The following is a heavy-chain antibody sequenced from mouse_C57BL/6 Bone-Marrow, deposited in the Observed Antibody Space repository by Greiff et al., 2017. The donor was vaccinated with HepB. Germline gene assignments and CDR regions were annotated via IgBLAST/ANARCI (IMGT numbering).Heavy chain of an antibody. CDR1: GFTFSDYY. J-gene: IGHJ4*01. Sequence: EVKLMDSEGGLVQPGSSMKLSCTASGFTFSDYYMAWVRQVPEKGLEWVANINYDGSSTYYLDSLKSRFIISRDNAKNILYLQMSSLKSEDTATYYCARGFITTVGYAMDYWGQGTSVTVSS. CDR3: ARGFITTVGYAMDY. D-gene: IGHD1-1*01. V-gene: IGHV5-16*01. CDR2: INYDGSST.